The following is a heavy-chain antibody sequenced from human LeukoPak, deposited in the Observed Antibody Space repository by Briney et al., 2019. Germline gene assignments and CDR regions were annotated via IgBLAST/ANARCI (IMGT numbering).Heavy chain of an antibody. Sequence: GESLKISCKGSGYSFTSYWIGWVRQMPGKGLEWMGIIYPGDSDTRYSPSFQGQVTISADKSINTAYLQWSSLKASDTAMYYCARRSECSGGSCYLGPVGYWGQGTLVTVSS. V-gene: IGHV5-51*01. D-gene: IGHD2-15*01. CDR2: IYPGDSDT. CDR3: ARRSECSGGSCYLGPVGY. J-gene: IGHJ4*02. CDR1: GYSFTSYW.